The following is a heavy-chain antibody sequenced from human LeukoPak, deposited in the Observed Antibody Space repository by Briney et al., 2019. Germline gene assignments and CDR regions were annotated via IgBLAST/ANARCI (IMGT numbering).Heavy chain of an antibody. CDR1: ESSFTNYW. D-gene: IGHD5-18*01. CDR3: ARRGGYNYGYFDY. CDR2: IYPGDSDT. J-gene: IGHJ4*02. V-gene: IGHV5-51*01. Sequence: GESLKISCKGSESSFTNYWIGWVRQTPGKGLEWMGFIYPGDSDTTYSPSFQGQVTISADKSISTAYLQWSSLKASDTAMYYCARRGGYNYGYFDYWGQGTQVTVSS.